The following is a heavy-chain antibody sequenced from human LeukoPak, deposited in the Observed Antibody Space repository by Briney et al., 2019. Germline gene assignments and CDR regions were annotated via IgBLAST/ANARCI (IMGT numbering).Heavy chain of an antibody. CDR3: ARPLSLGYCSGGSCYGRGAWFDR. V-gene: IGHV4-4*02. Sequence: PSETLSLTCAVSGGSISSSNWRSWVRQPPGKGLEWIGQIYHSGSANYNPSLKSRVTISVDKFKNQFSLKLRSVTAADTAVYYCARPLSLGYCSGGSCYGRGAWFDRWGQGTLVTVSS. CDR2: IYHSGSA. D-gene: IGHD2-15*01. J-gene: IGHJ5*02. CDR1: GGSISSSNW.